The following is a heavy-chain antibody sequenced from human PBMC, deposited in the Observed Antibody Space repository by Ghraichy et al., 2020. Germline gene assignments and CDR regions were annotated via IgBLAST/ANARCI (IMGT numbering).Heavy chain of an antibody. J-gene: IGHJ6*02. Sequence: LTCAASGFTFSSYGMHWVRQAPGKGLEWVAFIRYDGSNKYYADSVKGRFTISRDNSKNTLYLQMNSLRAEDTAVYYCAKDRIAVAGPYYGMDVWGQGTTVTVSS. CDR3: AKDRIAVAGPYYGMDV. CDR2: IRYDGSNK. D-gene: IGHD6-19*01. CDR1: GFTFSSYG. V-gene: IGHV3-30*02.